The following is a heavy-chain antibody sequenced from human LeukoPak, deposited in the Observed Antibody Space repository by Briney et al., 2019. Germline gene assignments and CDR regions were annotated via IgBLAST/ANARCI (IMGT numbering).Heavy chain of an antibody. CDR1: GVTFDDRG. Sequence: GGSLRLSCAASGVTFDDRGMSWVRQAPGEGREWVSGINWNGGSTAYADSVKGRFTISRDNAKNTLYLQMNSLRDEDTAVYYCAREFRVLPDIWGQGTMVTVSS. CDR2: INWNGGST. V-gene: IGHV3-20*04. D-gene: IGHD2-8*02. J-gene: IGHJ3*02. CDR3: AREFRVLPDI.